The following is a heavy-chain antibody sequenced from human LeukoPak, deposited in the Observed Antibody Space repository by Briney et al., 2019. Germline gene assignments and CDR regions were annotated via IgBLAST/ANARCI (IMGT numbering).Heavy chain of an antibody. Sequence: GSLRLSCVASGFTFSSNVMIWVRQAPGKGLEWVSSIPASGGSTYYADSVKGRFTISRDNSKNSLYLQMNGLRAEDTAVYYCAKESSGGWYFDYWGQGTLVTVSS. J-gene: IGHJ4*02. CDR2: IPASGGST. CDR3: AKESSGGWYFDY. V-gene: IGHV3-23*01. CDR1: GFTFSSNV. D-gene: IGHD6-19*01.